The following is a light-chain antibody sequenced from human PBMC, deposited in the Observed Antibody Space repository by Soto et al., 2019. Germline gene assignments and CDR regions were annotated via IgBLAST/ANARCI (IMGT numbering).Light chain of an antibody. J-gene: IGLJ1*01. CDR2: EVN. CDR3: TSYAGGNNV. Sequence: QSALTQPRSVSGSPGQSVTISCTGTSSDIGAYNSVSWYQQHPGKVPKLMVYEVNKRPSGVPDRFSGSKSGNTASLTVSGLQAEDEADYYCTSYAGGNNVFGTGTKLTVL. V-gene: IGLV2-8*01. CDR1: SSDIGAYNS.